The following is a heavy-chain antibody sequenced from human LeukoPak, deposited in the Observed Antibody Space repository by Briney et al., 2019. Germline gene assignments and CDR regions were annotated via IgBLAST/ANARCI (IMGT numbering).Heavy chain of an antibody. Sequence: PGESLKISCKGLGYSFSSYWNAWVRPRPGKGLEWMGIIYPGGSETRYDPSFQGQVTISADMSTSTAYLQWSSLRASDTAMYYCARASRDGYNQNFDHWGQGTLVTVSS. J-gene: IGHJ4*02. CDR2: IYPGGSET. CDR1: GYSFSSYW. D-gene: IGHD5-24*01. CDR3: ARASRDGYNQNFDH. V-gene: IGHV5-51*01.